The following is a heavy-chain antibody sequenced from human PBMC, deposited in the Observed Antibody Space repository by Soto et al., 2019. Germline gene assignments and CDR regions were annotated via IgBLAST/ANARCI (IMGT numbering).Heavy chain of an antibody. D-gene: IGHD1-20*01. V-gene: IGHV3-64*01. J-gene: IGHJ6*03. CDR1: GFTFSSYA. Sequence: GGSLRLSCAASGFTFSSYAMHWVRQAPGKGLEYVSAISSNGGSTYYANSVKGRFTISRDNSKNTLYLQMGSLRAEDMAVYYCAREEITGTTYYYYYMDVWGKGTTVTVSS. CDR2: ISSNGGST. CDR3: AREEITGTTYYYYYMDV.